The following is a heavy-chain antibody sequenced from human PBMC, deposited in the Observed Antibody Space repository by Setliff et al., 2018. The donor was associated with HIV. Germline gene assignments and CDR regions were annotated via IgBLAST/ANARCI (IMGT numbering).Heavy chain of an antibody. D-gene: IGHD1-1*01. CDR2: VNPSGGST. CDR3: ARGDSLLESIVWFDR. CDR1: GYTFTSYA. V-gene: IGHV1-46*01. Sequence: ASVKVSCKASGYTFTSYAIHWVRQAPGQGLEWLGMVNPSGGSTAYAQKFQGRVTMTADESTRTVYMELSRLRFEDTAMYYCARGDSLLESIVWFDRWGQGTLVTVSS. J-gene: IGHJ5*02.